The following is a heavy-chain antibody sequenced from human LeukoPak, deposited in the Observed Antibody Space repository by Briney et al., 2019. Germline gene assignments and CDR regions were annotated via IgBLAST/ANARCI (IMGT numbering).Heavy chain of an antibody. V-gene: IGHV1-2*02. CDR1: GYTFTTYN. Sequence: ASLKVSCKPSGYTFTTYNLHWGRHAPGQGHEWMGWINPKNGGTYYAQKFQGRFTMTRDTSINTAYMELSGLTSDDTAVYYCARDPSNRYYTDVWGIGTTVTVSS. CDR3: ARDPSNRYYTDV. D-gene: IGHD1-14*01. J-gene: IGHJ6*03. CDR2: INPKNGGT.